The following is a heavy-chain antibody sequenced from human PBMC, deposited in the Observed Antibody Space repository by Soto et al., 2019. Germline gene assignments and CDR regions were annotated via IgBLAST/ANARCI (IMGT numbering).Heavy chain of an antibody. D-gene: IGHD1-1*01. Sequence: SETLSLTCTVSGGSISSSSYYWGWIRQPPGKGLEWIGSIYYSGSTYYNPSLKSRVTISVDTSKNQFSLKLSSVTAADTAVYYCASPTRTTGTTFDYWGQGTLVTVSS. CDR1: GGSISSSSYY. J-gene: IGHJ4*02. V-gene: IGHV4-39*01. CDR3: ASPTRTTGTTFDY. CDR2: IYYSGST.